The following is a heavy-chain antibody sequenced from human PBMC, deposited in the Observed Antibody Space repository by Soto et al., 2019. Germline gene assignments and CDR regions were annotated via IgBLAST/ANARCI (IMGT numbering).Heavy chain of an antibody. CDR1: GGSISSYY. J-gene: IGHJ5*02. D-gene: IGHD2-8*01. CDR3: ATNHGS. Sequence: QVQMQESGPGLVKPSETLSLTCTVSGGSISSYYWSWIRQPPRKGLEWIGYIYYSRSSSYNPTLKRRVTITVDTSKTQFHLKLSSVTAADTAVYCCATNHGSWGLRTLITVYS. V-gene: IGHV4-59*08. CDR2: IYYSRSS.